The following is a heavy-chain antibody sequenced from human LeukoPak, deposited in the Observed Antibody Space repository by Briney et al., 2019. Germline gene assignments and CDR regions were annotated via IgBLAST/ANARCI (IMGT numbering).Heavy chain of an antibody. V-gene: IGHV3-48*01. CDR3: AREDPLYCSGDCYYAY. Sequence: GGSLRLSCAASGFTFSSYSMNWVRQAPGKGLEWVSYISSSSSTIYYADSVKGRFTISRDNAKKSLYLQMVSLRAEDTAVYYCAREDPLYCSGDCYYAYWGQGTLVTVSS. CDR1: GFTFSSYS. D-gene: IGHD2-21*02. J-gene: IGHJ4*02. CDR2: ISSSSSTI.